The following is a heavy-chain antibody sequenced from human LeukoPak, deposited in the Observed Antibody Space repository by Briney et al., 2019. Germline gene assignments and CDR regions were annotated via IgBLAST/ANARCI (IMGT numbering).Heavy chain of an antibody. CDR1: AFTFTNYW. V-gene: IGHV3-74*01. CDR3: ARGGYHHGFDI. D-gene: IGHD1-14*01. J-gene: IGHJ3*02. CDR2: IDNDGSDS. Sequence: GGSPRLSCAASAFTFTNYWMHWVRQAPGEGLVWVSRIDNDGSDSIYADSVKGRFTISRDNAKSTVYLQMNGLRADDTAVYYCARGGYHHGFDIWGQGTMVIVSS.